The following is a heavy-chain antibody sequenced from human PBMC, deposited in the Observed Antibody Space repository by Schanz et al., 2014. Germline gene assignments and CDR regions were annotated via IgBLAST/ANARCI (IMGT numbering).Heavy chain of an antibody. V-gene: IGHV3-64*04. Sequence: VQLVESGGGLVKPGGFLRLSCAASGFTFSIYAMHWVRQAPGKGLEYVSAISHDGYSTYYADSVKGRFTISRDNSKNTLYLQLNSLRAEDTAVYYCARDFHGYGPHLDYWGQGSLVTVSS. CDR1: GFTFSIYA. CDR3: ARDFHGYGPHLDY. D-gene: IGHD5-12*01. J-gene: IGHJ4*02. CDR2: ISHDGYST.